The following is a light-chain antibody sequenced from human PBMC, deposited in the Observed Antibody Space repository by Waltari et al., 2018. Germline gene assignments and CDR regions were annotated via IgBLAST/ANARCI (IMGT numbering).Light chain of an antibody. CDR2: DDN. Sequence: HSVLTQPPSAAGTPGQRVTISCSGSSSNIGTHHVYWYQQFPGRAPRLLIYDDNQRPSGVPSRFSVSKSGTSASLVISGLRSDDEANYYCAAWDDSPSGYVFGTGTEVTVL. J-gene: IGLJ1*01. CDR3: AAWDDSPSGYV. V-gene: IGLV1-47*01. CDR1: SSNIGTHH.